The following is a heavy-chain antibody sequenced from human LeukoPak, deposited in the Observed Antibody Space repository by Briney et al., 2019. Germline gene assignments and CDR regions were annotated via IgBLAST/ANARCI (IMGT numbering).Heavy chain of an antibody. V-gene: IGHV1-69*05. CDR3: ARGRKTASIYYYMDV. Sequence: SVKVSCKASGGTFSSYAISWVRQAPGQGLEWMGGIIPIFGTANYAQKFQGRVTITTDESTSTAYMELSSLRPEHTAVYYCARGRKTASIYYYMDVWGKGTTVTVSS. CDR1: GGTFSSYA. D-gene: IGHD1-14*01. CDR2: IIPIFGTA. J-gene: IGHJ6*03.